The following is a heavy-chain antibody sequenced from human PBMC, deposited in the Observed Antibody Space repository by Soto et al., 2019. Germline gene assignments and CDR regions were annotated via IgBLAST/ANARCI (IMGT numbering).Heavy chain of an antibody. V-gene: IGHV1-8*01. J-gene: IGHJ3*02. Sequence: QVQLVQAAAEVKKPGASVKVSCKASGCTFIDYDINWVRQTTGQGIEWMGRMNPNSGDTGYAQKFQGRVTMTRNTSISTAYMELSSLRSEDTAVYYCARGVRYGSDWEAFDIWGQGTMVTVSS. CDR1: GCTFIDYD. CDR3: ARGVRYGSDWEAFDI. CDR2: MNPNSGDT. D-gene: IGHD3-10*01.